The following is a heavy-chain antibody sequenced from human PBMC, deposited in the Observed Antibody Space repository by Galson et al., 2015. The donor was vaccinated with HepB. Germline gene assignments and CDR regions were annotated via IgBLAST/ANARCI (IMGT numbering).Heavy chain of an antibody. CDR1: GFSFSSHS. Sequence: SLRLSCAASGFSFSSHSMCWVRQAPGKGLEWVAYISAGSTGRYYGASVKGRFTISRDNAKNSVYLHMNNLRAEDTAVYYCARNPASFDYKNMDVWGRGTTVAVSS. D-gene: IGHD4-11*01. V-gene: IGHV3-48*01. CDR2: ISAGSTGR. CDR3: ARNPASFDYKNMDV. J-gene: IGHJ6*02.